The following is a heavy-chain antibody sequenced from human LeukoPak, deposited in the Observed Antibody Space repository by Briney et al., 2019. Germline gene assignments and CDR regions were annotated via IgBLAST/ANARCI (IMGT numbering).Heavy chain of an antibody. J-gene: IGHJ6*03. CDR3: ARVARGSSPTGPDYYYYYMDV. V-gene: IGHV4-39*07. CDR2: IYFTGKT. D-gene: IGHD3-10*01. Sequence: PSETLSLTCTVTGGSVRSSSYFWGWIRQPPGKGLEWIGTIYFTGKTYYAPSLKSRLTISLDTSKNQFSLKLSSVTAADTAVYYCARVARGSSPTGPDYYYYYMDVWGKGTTVTVSS. CDR1: GGSVRSSSYF.